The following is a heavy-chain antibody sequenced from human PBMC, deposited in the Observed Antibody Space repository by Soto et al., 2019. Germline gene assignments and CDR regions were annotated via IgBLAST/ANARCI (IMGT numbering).Heavy chain of an antibody. V-gene: IGHV4-39*01. Sequence: SETLSLTCTVSGGSVTNSSYYWGWIRQSPGKGLEWIGSVYYRGRSYSKSSVKSRVTISVDTSKNRFSLSLNSVTASDTAVYFCVSQRTTVPTQAHFDYWGPGALVTVSS. CDR3: VSQRTTVPTQAHFDY. J-gene: IGHJ4*02. CDR1: GGSVTNSSYY. CDR2: VYYRGRS. D-gene: IGHD4-17*01.